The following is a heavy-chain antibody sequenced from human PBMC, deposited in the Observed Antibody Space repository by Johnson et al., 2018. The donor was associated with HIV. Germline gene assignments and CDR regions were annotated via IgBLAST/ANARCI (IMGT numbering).Heavy chain of an antibody. Sequence: QVHLVESGGGVVQPGRSLRLSCAASGFTFSSYGMHWVRQAPGKGLEWVAVISYDGSNKYYADSVKGRFTISRDNSKNTLYLQMNSLRAEDTAVYYCARGRKTVTTVRPSAFDIWGQGTMVTVSS. CDR2: ISYDGSNK. J-gene: IGHJ3*02. D-gene: IGHD4-17*01. V-gene: IGHV3-30*19. CDR3: ARGRKTVTTVRPSAFDI. CDR1: GFTFSSYG.